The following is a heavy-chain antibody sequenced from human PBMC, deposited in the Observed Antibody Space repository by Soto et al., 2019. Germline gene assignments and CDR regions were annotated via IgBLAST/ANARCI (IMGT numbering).Heavy chain of an antibody. V-gene: IGHV1-3*04. CDR2: ISTGNGNT. J-gene: IGHJ4*02. CDR3: AKGSQVWTPEC. Sequence: ASVKVSCKASGYTFTDYAMHWVRQAPGQRLEWMGWISTGNGNTKYSQKFQGRVTITGDTSATTAYMELSSLRSADTAVYYCAKGSQVWTPECWGQGTLVTVSS. CDR1: GYTFTDYA. D-gene: IGHD2-21*01.